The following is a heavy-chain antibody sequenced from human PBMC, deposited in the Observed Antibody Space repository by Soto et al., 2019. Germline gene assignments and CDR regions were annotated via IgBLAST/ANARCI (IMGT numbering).Heavy chain of an antibody. CDR3: TRDGRYSGYPPPAF. V-gene: IGHV3-49*03. J-gene: IGHJ4*02. D-gene: IGHD5-12*01. CDR1: GFSFADYT. CDR2: IRNKAYGGTT. Sequence: HPGGSLRLSCTTSGFSFADYTLSWFRQAPGKRLGWLGFIRNKAYGGTTEYAASVKGRFSISRDDPKSIAYLQMNSLKTEDTAVYYCTRDGRYSGYPPPAFWGQRTLVTVSS.